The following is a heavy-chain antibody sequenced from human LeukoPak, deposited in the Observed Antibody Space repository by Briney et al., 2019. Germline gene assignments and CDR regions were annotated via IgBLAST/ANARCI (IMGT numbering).Heavy chain of an antibody. CDR3: ARNYAGDSSGYSFGNWFDP. D-gene: IGHD3-22*01. CDR1: GYTFTSYG. CDR2: ISAYNGNT. J-gene: IGHJ5*02. Sequence: ASVKVSCKASGYTFTSYGISWGRQAPGQGLEWMGWISAYNGNTNYAQKLQGRVTMTTDTSTSTAYMELRSLRSDDTAVYYCARNYAGDSSGYSFGNWFDPWGQGTLVTVSS. V-gene: IGHV1-18*01.